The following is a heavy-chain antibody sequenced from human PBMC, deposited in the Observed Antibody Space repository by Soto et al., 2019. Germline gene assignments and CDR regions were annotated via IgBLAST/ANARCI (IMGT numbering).Heavy chain of an antibody. CDR3: ARVAVVVVAARYYNYGMDV. CDR2: IYYSGST. J-gene: IGHJ6*02. CDR1: GGSVSSGSNY. V-gene: IGHV4-61*01. Sequence: SETLSLTCTVSGGSVSSGSNYWSWIRQPPGKGLEWIGYIYYSGSTNYNSSLKSRVTISVDTSKNQFSLKLSSVTAADTAVYYCARVAVVVVAARYYNYGMDVWGQGTTVTVSS. D-gene: IGHD2-15*01.